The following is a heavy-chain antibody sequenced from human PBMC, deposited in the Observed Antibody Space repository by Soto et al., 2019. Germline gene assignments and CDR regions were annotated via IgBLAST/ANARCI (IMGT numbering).Heavy chain of an antibody. D-gene: IGHD3-9*01. CDR1: GYTFTGYY. CDR3: ARDFSYDILPGVAFDI. V-gene: IGHV1-2*04. CDR2: INPNSGGT. Sequence: ASVKVSCKASGYTFTGYYMHWVRQAPGQGLEWMGWINPNSGGTNYAQKIQGWVTMTRDTSISTAYMELSRLRSDDTAVYYCARDFSYDILPGVAFDIWGQGTMVTVSS. J-gene: IGHJ3*02.